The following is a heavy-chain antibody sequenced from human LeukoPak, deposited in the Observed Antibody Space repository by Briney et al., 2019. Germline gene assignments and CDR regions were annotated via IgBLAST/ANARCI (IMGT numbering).Heavy chain of an antibody. V-gene: IGHV3-33*01. CDR3: ARDQITKTRGYYYGMDV. Sequence: QPGRSLRLSCAASGFTFSSYGMHWVRQAPGKGLEWVAVIWYDGSNKYYADSVKGRFTISRDNSKNTLYLQMNSLRAEDTAVYYCARDQITKTRGYYYGMDVWGQGTTVTVSS. CDR2: IWYDGSNK. CDR1: GFTFSSYG. J-gene: IGHJ6*02.